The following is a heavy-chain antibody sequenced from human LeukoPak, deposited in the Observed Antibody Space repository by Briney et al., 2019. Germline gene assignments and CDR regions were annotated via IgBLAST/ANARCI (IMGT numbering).Heavy chain of an antibody. D-gene: IGHD6-25*01. V-gene: IGHV4-34*01. CDR2: INHSGST. J-gene: IGHJ4*02. CDR3: ASRNIAAWSYFDY. CDR1: GGSFSGYY. Sequence: PSETLSLTCAVYGGSFSGYYWSWIRQPPGKGLEWIGEINHSGSTNYNPSLKSRVTISVDTSKNQFSLKLSSVTAADTAVYYCASRNIAAWSYFDYWGQGTLVTASS.